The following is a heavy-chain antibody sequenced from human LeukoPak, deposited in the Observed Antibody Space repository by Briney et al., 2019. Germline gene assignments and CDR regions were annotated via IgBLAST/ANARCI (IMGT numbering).Heavy chain of an antibody. CDR3: ASTVLGYCSGGSCPYFDY. Sequence: PSETLSLTCAVYGGSFSGYYWSWIRQPPGKGLEWIGEINHSGSTNYNPSLKSRGTISVDTSKNQFSLKLSSVTAADTAVYYCASTVLGYCSGGSCPYFDYWGQGTLVTVSS. CDR1: GGSFSGYY. D-gene: IGHD2-15*01. J-gene: IGHJ4*02. CDR2: INHSGST. V-gene: IGHV4-34*01.